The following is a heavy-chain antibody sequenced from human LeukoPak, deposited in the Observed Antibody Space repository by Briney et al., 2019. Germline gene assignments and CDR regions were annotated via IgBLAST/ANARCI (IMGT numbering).Heavy chain of an antibody. D-gene: IGHD2-2*01. J-gene: IGHJ3*02. CDR2: IYSSGST. CDR1: GGSISSGSYY. V-gene: IGHV4-61*02. Sequence: SETLSLTCTVSGGSISSGSYYWNWIRQPAGKGLEWNGRIYSSGSTNYNPSLKSRVTMSVDTSKNQFSLKLSSVTAADTAVYYCARDQGYCSSTSCGDAFNIWGQGTMVTVSS. CDR3: ARDQGYCSSTSCGDAFNI.